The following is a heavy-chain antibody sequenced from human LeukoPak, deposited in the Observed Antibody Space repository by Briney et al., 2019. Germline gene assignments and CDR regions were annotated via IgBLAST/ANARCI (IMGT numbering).Heavy chain of an antibody. CDR1: GGSISTSNW. CDR2: IYHSGST. Sequence: PSETLSLTCAVSGGSISTSNWWSWVRQPPGKGLEWIGEIYHSGSTNYNPSLKSRVTISVDKSKNQFSLKLSSVTAADTAVYYCARPGYSYGKSFDYWGQGTLVTASS. J-gene: IGHJ4*02. D-gene: IGHD5-18*01. CDR3: ARPGYSYGKSFDY. V-gene: IGHV4-4*02.